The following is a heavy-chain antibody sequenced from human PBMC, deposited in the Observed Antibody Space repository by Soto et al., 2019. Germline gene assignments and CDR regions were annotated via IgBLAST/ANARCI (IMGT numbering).Heavy chain of an antibody. D-gene: IGHD6-19*01. CDR1: GFPFSDYY. J-gene: IGHJ5*02. Sequence: GGSLRLSCAASGFPFSDYYMSWIRQAPGKGLEWVSYISSSGSTIYYADSVKGRFTISRDNAKNSLYLQMNSLRAEDTAVYYCARDLTGYSSGWTFDPWGQGTLVTVSS. CDR3: ARDLTGYSSGWTFDP. CDR2: ISSSGSTI. V-gene: IGHV3-11*01.